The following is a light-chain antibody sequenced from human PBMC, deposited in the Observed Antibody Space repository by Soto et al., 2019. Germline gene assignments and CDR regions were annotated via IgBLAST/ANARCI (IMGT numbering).Light chain of an antibody. J-gene: IGLJ2*01. CDR3: AAWDDSLNGVV. Sequence: QSVLTQPPSASGTPGQRVTISCSGSSSNIGSNTVSWYQQLPGTAPKLLIYSNNQRPSGVPDRFSGSKSGTSASLAISGLQSEDEGDYYCAAWDDSLNGVVFGGGTQLTVL. CDR1: SSNIGSNT. CDR2: SNN. V-gene: IGLV1-44*01.